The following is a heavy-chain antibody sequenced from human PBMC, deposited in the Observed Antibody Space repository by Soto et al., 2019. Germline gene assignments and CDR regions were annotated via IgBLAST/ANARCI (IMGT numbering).Heavy chain of an antibody. Sequence: SETLSLASTASRGTVSSYYWSWLRQPPGKGLEWIGYIYYSGSTNYNPSLKSRVTISVDTSKNQFSLKLSSVTAADTAVYYCSIHYLTGLGDSVAAFDFWVKGTMVTVSS. CDR3: SIHYLTGLGDSVAAFDF. D-gene: IGHD3-10*01. CDR1: RGTVSSYY. CDR2: IYYSGST. J-gene: IGHJ3*01. V-gene: IGHV4-59*08.